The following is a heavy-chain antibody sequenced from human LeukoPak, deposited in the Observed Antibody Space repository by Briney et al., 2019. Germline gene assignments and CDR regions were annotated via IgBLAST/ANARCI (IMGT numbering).Heavy chain of an antibody. CDR2: IYYSGST. D-gene: IGHD3-22*01. CDR1: GGSISSYY. J-gene: IGHJ4*02. Sequence: SETLSLTCTGSGGSISSYYWSWIRQPPGKGLEWIGYIYYSGSTNYNPSLKSRVTISVDTSKNQFSLKLSSVTAADTAVYYCARSWFLGDVFDYWGQGTLVTVSS. CDR3: ARSWFLGDVFDY. V-gene: IGHV4-59*08.